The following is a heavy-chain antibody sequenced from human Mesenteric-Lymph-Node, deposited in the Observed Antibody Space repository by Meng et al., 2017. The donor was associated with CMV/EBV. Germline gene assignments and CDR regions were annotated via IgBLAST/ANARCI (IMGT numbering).Heavy chain of an antibody. D-gene: IGHD6-19*01. CDR1: GFTFSGSA. V-gene: IGHV3-73*01. J-gene: IGHJ4*02. CDR3: ARGRSSGWYGDY. CDR2: IRSKANSYAT. Sequence: GGSLRLSCAASGFTFSGSAMHWVRQASGKGLEWVGRIRSKANSYATAYAASVKGRFTISRDDSKNSLYLQMNSLRAEDTAVYYCARGRSSGWYGDYWGQGTLVTVSS.